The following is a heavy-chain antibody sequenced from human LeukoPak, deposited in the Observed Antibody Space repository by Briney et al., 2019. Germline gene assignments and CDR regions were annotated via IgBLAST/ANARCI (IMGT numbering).Heavy chain of an antibody. CDR1: SGSISSYY. CDR2: VYYSGST. J-gene: IGHJ6*02. CDR3: ARGGTVRYGWDV. D-gene: IGHD4-17*01. V-gene: IGHV4-59*13. Sequence: SETLSLTCTVSSGSISSYYWSWIRQPPVKGLEWIGYVYYSGSTNYNPSLTSRVTISVDTSKNQFSLKLSSVTAADTAVYYCARGGTVRYGWDVWGQGTTVTVSS.